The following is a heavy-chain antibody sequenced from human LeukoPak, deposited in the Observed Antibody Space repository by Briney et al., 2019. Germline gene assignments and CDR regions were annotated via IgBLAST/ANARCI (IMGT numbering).Heavy chain of an antibody. V-gene: IGHV1-2*02. D-gene: IGHD5-12*01. CDR2: INPNSGGT. CDR1: GYTFTGYY. J-gene: IGHJ4*02. CDR3: ATRVRYSGYEESSY. Sequence: ASVKVSCKASGYTFTGYYMHWVRQAPGQGLEWMGWINPNSGGTNYAQKFQGRVTMTRDTSISTAYMELSRLRSDDTAVYYCATRVRYSGYEESSYWGQGTLVTVSS.